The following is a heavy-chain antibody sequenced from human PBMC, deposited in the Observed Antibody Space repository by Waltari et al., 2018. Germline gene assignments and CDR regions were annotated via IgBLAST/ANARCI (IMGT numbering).Heavy chain of an antibody. CDR1: GFTFDDYG. J-gene: IGHJ4*02. Sequence: EVQLVESGGSLVRPGGSLRLSCAASGFTFDDYGMNWVRQVPGKGVGLGAGIKWDGGFTAYVDSVKGRFTISRDNAKNSVYLQMNSLRSEDTALYYCAKSGNLAARPHFDFWGQGTRVTVSS. V-gene: IGHV3-20*04. CDR2: IKWDGGFT. D-gene: IGHD6-6*01. CDR3: AKSGNLAARPHFDF.